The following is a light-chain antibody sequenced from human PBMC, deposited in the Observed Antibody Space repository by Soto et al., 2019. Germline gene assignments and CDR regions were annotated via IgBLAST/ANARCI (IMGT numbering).Light chain of an antibody. Sequence: QSALTQPASVSGSPGQSITISCSGTSSDIGAYDHVAWFQQFPGKTPKLVIYSVSNRPSGVSYRFSGSKSGNTASLTISGLQDDDEADYYCISYTVSRSYVFGPGTKLTVL. V-gene: IGLV2-14*01. CDR2: SVS. CDR3: ISYTVSRSYV. J-gene: IGLJ1*01. CDR1: SSDIGAYDH.